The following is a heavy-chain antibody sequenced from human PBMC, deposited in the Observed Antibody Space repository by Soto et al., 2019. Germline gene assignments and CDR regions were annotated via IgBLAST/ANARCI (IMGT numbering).Heavy chain of an antibody. CDR2: IYYSGST. D-gene: IGHD3-10*01. CDR1: GGSISSYY. V-gene: IGHV4-59*01. J-gene: IGHJ5*02. CDR3: ARVYYYYGNWFDP. Sequence: SETLSLTCTVSGGSISSYYWSWIRQPPGKGLEWIGYIYYSGSTNYNPSLKSRVTISVDTSKNQFSLKLSSVTAADTAVYYCARVYYYYGNWFDPWGQGTLVTV.